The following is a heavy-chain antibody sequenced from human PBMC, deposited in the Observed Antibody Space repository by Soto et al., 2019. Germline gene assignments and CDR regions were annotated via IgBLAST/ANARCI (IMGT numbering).Heavy chain of an antibody. CDR3: AKEVSLGSTVDLGY. V-gene: IGHV3-23*01. CDR2: ISGSGGST. Sequence: GGSLRLSCAASGFTFTIFAMSWVRQSPGKGLEWVPTISGSGGSTYYADAVKGRFTISRDNSMGTLYLQMKSLRVEDTAIYYCAKEVSLGSTVDLGYWGQGTLVTVSS. CDR1: GFTFTIFA. J-gene: IGHJ4*02. D-gene: IGHD7-27*01.